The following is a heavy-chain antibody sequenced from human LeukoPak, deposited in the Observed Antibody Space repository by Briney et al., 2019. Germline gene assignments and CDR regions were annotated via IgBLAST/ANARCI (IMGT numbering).Heavy chain of an antibody. Sequence: PGGSLRLSCAASGFTFSSYGMHWDRQAPGKGLEWVAVIWYDGSNKYYADSVKGRFTISRDNSKNTLYLQMNSLRAEDTAVYYCARDYDILTGYSDYFDYWGQGTLVTVSS. CDR2: IWYDGSNK. J-gene: IGHJ4*02. V-gene: IGHV3-33*01. CDR1: GFTFSSYG. D-gene: IGHD3-9*01. CDR3: ARDYDILTGYSDYFDY.